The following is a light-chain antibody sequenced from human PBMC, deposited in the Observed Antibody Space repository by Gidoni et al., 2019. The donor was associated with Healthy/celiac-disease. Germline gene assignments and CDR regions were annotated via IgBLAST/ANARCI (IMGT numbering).Light chain of an antibody. CDR1: QSVSSY. Sequence: EIVLTHPPATLPLSPGERATLSSRSSQSVSSYLAWYQQKPGEAPRLIIYDASNRAAGIPARCSGRGSGTDFTLTISSLEPEDFADYYWQQSSKWPWTFGQGTKVEIK. CDR3: QQSSKWPWT. J-gene: IGKJ1*01. V-gene: IGKV3-11*01. CDR2: DAS.